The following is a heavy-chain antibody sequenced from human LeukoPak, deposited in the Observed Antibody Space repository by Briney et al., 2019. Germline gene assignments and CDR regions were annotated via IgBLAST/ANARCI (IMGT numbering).Heavy chain of an antibody. CDR1: GFAFSAYN. Sequence: GGSLRLSCAASGFAFSAYNMNWVRQAPGKWLEWVSYITNWSGTIYYADSVKGRFTISRDNAKNSLYLQMNSLRAEGTAVYYCARSDAPMDKHFDHWGQGTLVTVSS. CDR2: ITNWSGTI. V-gene: IGHV3-48*04. CDR3: ARSDAPMDKHFDH. J-gene: IGHJ4*02. D-gene: IGHD3-10*01.